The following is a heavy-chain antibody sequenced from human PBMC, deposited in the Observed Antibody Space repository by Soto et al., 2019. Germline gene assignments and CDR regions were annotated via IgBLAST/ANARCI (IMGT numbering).Heavy chain of an antibody. Sequence: QITLKESGPTLVKPTQTLTLTCTFSGFSLSTSGVGVGWIRQPPGKALEWLALIYWDDDKRYSPSLKSRLTSTKDTSKNHVVLTMTNMDPVDTATYYCAHSRAYYYDSSGYYYAGDAFDIWGQGTMVTVSS. J-gene: IGHJ3*02. CDR2: IYWDDDK. V-gene: IGHV2-5*02. CDR1: GFSLSTSGVG. D-gene: IGHD3-22*01. CDR3: AHSRAYYYDSSGYYYAGDAFDI.